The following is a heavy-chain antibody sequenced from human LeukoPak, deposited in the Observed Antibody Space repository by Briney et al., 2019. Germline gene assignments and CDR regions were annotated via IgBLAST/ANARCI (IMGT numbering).Heavy chain of an antibody. J-gene: IGHJ3*02. CDR2: IYYSGSN. V-gene: IGHV4-59*01. Sequence: SETVSLTCTVYAGSISSYYWRWIRQPPGKGREWMVYIYYSGSNNYHPSLRSGATISEATSNKQFFLKRSSVTAATPALDTCARATDFWSGYSPDFQDAFDIWGQGTMVTVSS. CDR3: ARATDFWSGYSPDFQDAFDI. CDR1: AGSISSYY. D-gene: IGHD3-3*01.